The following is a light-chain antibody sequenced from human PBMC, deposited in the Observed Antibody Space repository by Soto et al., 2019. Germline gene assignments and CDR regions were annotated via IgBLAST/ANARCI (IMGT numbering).Light chain of an antibody. CDR2: AVS. J-gene: IGLJ2*01. CDR1: XXDVGGYEQ. V-gene: IGLV2-14*01. Sequence: QSALTQPASVSGSPGQSXAIXXTGTXXDVGGYEQVSWYQQHPGKVPKLMIYAVSNRPSGVSDRFSGSQSGNTASLTISGLQAEDEADYYCSSYTGSGTFFGGGTKLTVL. CDR3: SSYTGSGTF.